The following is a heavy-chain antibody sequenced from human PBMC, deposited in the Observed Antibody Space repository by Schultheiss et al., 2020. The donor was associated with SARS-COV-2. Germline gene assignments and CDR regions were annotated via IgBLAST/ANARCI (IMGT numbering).Heavy chain of an antibody. CDR2: IKQDGSEK. V-gene: IGHV3-7*03. Sequence: GESLKISCAASGFTFSSYAMSWVRQAPGKGLEWVANIKQDGSEKYYVDSVKGRFTISRDNAKNSLYLQMNSLRAEDTAVYYCAKDPVGATRADIWGQGTLVTVSS. CDR3: AKDPVGATRADI. CDR1: GFTFSSYA. D-gene: IGHD1-26*01. J-gene: IGHJ4*02.